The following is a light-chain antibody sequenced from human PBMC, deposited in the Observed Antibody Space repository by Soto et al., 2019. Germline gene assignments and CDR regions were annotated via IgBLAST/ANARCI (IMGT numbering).Light chain of an antibody. Sequence: QSALTQPPSASGSPGQSVTISCTGTSSDVGAYKYVSWYQQYPGKAPKLMVYEVSTRPSGVPDRFSGSKSGNTASLTVSGLQAEYEADYYCTSHVGSNIWVFRGGTKLTVL. CDR2: EVS. CDR1: SSDVGAYKY. V-gene: IGLV2-8*01. J-gene: IGLJ3*02. CDR3: TSHVGSNIWV.